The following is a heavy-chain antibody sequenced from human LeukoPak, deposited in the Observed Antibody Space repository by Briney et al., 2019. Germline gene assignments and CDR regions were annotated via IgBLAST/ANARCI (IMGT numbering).Heavy chain of an antibody. Sequence: SVKVSCKASGGTFSSYAISWVRQAPGQGLEWMGGIIPIFGTANYAQKFQGRVTITADESTSTAYMELSSLRSEDTAVYYCARAYDFWSGYSSPYYFDHWGQGTLVTVSS. CDR3: ARAYDFWSGYSSPYYFDH. V-gene: IGHV1-69*13. CDR1: GGTFSSYA. D-gene: IGHD3-3*01. J-gene: IGHJ4*02. CDR2: IIPIFGTA.